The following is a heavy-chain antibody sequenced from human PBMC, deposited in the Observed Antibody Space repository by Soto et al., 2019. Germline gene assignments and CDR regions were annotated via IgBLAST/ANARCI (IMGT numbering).Heavy chain of an antibody. CDR2: INWNGGST. D-gene: IGHD2-2*01. V-gene: IGHV3-20*01. J-gene: IGHJ6*03. Sequence: PGGSLRLSCAASGFTFDDYGMSWVRQAPGKGLEWVSGINWNGGSTGYADSVRGRFTISRDNAKNSLYLQMNSLRAEDTALYHCARGSLNSVVPAAGRYYYYMDVWGKGTTVTVSS. CDR1: GFTFDDYG. CDR3: ARGSLNSVVPAAGRYYYYMDV.